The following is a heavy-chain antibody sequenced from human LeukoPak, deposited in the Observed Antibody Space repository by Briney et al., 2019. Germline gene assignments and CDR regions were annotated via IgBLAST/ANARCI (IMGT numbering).Heavy chain of an antibody. CDR1: GLTFDEYA. V-gene: IGHV3-43*02. Sequence: GGSLRLFRAASGLTFDEYAMHWVRQAPGKALEWVSIINGDGGSTYYTVSVKVRITIYRDNSKNSLYLQLNSLRTDDTALYYCARAAPLTCTRDYWGQGTLVTVSS. D-gene: IGHD2/OR15-2a*01. CDR3: ARAAPLTCTRDY. J-gene: IGHJ4*02. CDR2: INGDGGST.